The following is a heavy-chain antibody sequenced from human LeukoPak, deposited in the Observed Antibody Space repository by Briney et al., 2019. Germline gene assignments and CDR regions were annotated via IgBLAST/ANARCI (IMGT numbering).Heavy chain of an antibody. Sequence: ASVKVSCKASGYTFTGYYMHWVRQAPGQGLEWMGWINPNSGGTNYAQKFQGRVTMTRDTSISTAYMELSRLRSDDTAVYYCARGPDYDFWSGYHFLDYWGQGTLVTVSS. D-gene: IGHD3-3*01. CDR3: ARGPDYDFWSGYHFLDY. CDR2: INPNSGGT. V-gene: IGHV1-2*02. J-gene: IGHJ4*02. CDR1: GYTFTGYY.